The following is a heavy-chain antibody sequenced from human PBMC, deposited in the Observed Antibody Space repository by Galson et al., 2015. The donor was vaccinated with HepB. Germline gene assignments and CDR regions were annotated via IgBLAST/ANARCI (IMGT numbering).Heavy chain of an antibody. D-gene: IGHD2-2*02. J-gene: IGHJ3*02. CDR3: ARAGAYCSSTSCHIKGVDAFDI. CDR1: GYSFTSYW. CDR2: IYPGDSDT. V-gene: IGHV5-51*03. Sequence: QSGAEVKKPGESLKISCKGSGYSFTSYWIGWVRQMPGKGLEWMGIIYPGDSDTRYSPSFQGQVTISADKSISTAYLQWSSLKASDTAMYYCARAGAYCSSTSCHIKGVDAFDIWGQGTMVTVSS.